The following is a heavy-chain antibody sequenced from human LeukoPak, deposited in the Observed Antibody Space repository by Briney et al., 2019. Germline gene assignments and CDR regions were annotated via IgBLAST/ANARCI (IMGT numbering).Heavy chain of an antibody. CDR3: AKADILTGYPSFDY. J-gene: IGHJ4*02. V-gene: IGHV3-23*01. CDR1: GFTFSSYA. D-gene: IGHD3-9*01. Sequence: GGSLRLSCAASGFTFSSYAMIWVRQAPGKGLEWVSAISGSGGSTYYADSVKGRFTISRDNSKNTLYLQMNSLRAEDTAVYYCAKADILTGYPSFDYWGQGTLVTVSS. CDR2: ISGSGGST.